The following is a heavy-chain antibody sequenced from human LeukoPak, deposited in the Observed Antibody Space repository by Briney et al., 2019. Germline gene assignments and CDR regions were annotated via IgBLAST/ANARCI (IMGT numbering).Heavy chain of an antibody. D-gene: IGHD4-17*01. V-gene: IGHV4-4*07. CDR1: GGSISSYY. CDR3: ARDLDTTVTMKGMDV. J-gene: IGHJ6*04. CDR2: IYISGST. Sequence: PSETLSLTCTVSGGSISSYYWSWIRQPAGKGLEWIGRIYISGSTNYNPSLKSRVTISIDTSKNQFSLRLTSVTAADTAVYYCARDLDTTVTMKGMDVWGKGTTVTVPS.